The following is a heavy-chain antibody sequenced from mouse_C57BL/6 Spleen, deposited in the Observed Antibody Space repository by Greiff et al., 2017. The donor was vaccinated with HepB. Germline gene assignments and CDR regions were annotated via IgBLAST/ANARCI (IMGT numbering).Heavy chain of an antibody. J-gene: IGHJ2*01. V-gene: IGHV1-55*01. CDR3: ARWVITTVVANFDY. CDR1: GYTFTSYW. CDR2: IYPGSGST. Sequence: QVQLKESGAELVKPGASVKMSCKASGYTFTSYWITWVKQRPGQGLEWIGDIYPGSGSTNYNEKFKSKATLTVDTSSSTAYMQLSSLTSEDSAVYYCARWVITTVVANFDYWGQGTTLTVSS. D-gene: IGHD1-1*01.